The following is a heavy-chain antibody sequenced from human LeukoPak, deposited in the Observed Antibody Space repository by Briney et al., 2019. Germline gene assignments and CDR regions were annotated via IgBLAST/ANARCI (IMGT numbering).Heavy chain of an antibody. CDR3: AKVTFTSYCSGGSCQPSFDY. J-gene: IGHJ4*02. CDR1: GFTFSSYA. D-gene: IGHD2-15*01. Sequence: GGSLRLSCAASGFTFSSYAMTWVRQAPGKGLEWVSAISGSGDSTYYADSVKGRFTVSRDNSKNTLYLQMNSLRVEDTAVYCCAKVTFTSYCSGGSCQPSFDYWGQGTLVTVSS. CDR2: ISGSGDST. V-gene: IGHV3-23*01.